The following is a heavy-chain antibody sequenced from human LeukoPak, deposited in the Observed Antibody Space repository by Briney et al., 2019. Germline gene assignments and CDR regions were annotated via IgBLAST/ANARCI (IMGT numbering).Heavy chain of an antibody. CDR2: IYYSGST. J-gene: IGHJ3*02. CDR3: ARSTIWFGELPAI. V-gene: IGHV4-39*07. D-gene: IGHD3-10*01. Sequence: GSLRLSCAASGFTFSSYSMNWVRQPPGKGLEWIGSIYYSGSTYYNPSLKSRVTISVDTSKNQFSLKLSSVTAADTAVYYCARSTIWFGELPAIWGQGTMVTVSS. CDR1: GFTFSSYS.